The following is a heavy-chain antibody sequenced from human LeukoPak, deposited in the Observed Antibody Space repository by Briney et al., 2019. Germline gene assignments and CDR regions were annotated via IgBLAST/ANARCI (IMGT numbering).Heavy chain of an antibody. CDR2: IRSNGINT. D-gene: IGHD2-15*01. Sequence: GGSLRLSCEVSGFTLTTHGMLWVRQAPGKGLEWVAFIRSNGINTYYGDSVKGRFTISRDISKSTLYLQMNSLTTDDTALYFCAQVPRIKGGFDPWGQGSLVIVSS. CDR1: GFTLTTHG. J-gene: IGHJ5*02. CDR3: AQVPRIKGGFDP. V-gene: IGHV3-30*02.